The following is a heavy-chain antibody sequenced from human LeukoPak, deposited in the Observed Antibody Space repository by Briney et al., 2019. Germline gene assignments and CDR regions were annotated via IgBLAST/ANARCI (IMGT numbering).Heavy chain of an antibody. D-gene: IGHD3-22*01. Sequence: SETLSLTCTVSGGSFSVYYWSWIRQPPGKGLEWIGEINHRGSTSYNPSLESRVTISVDTSKHQFSLKLNSVTAADTAVYYCARDAAYYYDSSGLFDYWGQGTLVTVSS. CDR3: ARDAAYYYDSSGLFDY. CDR1: GGSFSVYY. V-gene: IGHV4-34*01. J-gene: IGHJ4*02. CDR2: INHRGST.